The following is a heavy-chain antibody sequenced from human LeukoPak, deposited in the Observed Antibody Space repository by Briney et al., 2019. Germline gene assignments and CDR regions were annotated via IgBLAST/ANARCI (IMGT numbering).Heavy chain of an antibody. CDR3: AKDLAVAGTGDFDY. CDR1: GFTFSSYA. Sequence: GGSLRLSCAASGFTFSSYAMSWVRQAPGKGLEWVSAISGSGGSTYYADSVKGRFTISRDNSKNTLYLQMNSLRDEDTAVYYCAKDLAVAGTGDFDYWGQGTLVTVSS. J-gene: IGHJ4*02. V-gene: IGHV3-23*01. D-gene: IGHD6-19*01. CDR2: ISGSGGST.